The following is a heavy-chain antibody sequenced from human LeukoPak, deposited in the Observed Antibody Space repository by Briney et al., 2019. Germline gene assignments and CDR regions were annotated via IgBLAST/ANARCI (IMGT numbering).Heavy chain of an antibody. J-gene: IGHJ4*02. CDR2: IYTSGST. D-gene: IGHD3-3*01. Sequence: TLSLTCTVSGGSISSGSYYWSWIRRPAGKGLEWIGRIYTSGSTNYNPSLKSRVTISVDTSKNQFSLKLSSVTAADTAVYYCARDSEWQPIDYRGQGTLVTVSS. CDR1: GGSISSGSYY. CDR3: ARDSEWQPIDY. V-gene: IGHV4-61*02.